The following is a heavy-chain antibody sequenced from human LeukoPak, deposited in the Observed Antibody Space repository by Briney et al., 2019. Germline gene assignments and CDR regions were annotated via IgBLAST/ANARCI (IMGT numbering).Heavy chain of an antibody. J-gene: IGHJ4*02. V-gene: IGHV3-48*02. Sequence: GGSLRLSCAASGFTFSSYSMNWVRQAPGKGLEWVSYISSSSSTIYYADSVKGRFTISRDNAKNSLYLQMNSLRDEDTAAYYCARDSGYYDSSGYYYPGWWYFDYWGQGTLVTVSS. CDR3: ARDSGYYDSSGYYYPGWWYFDY. CDR1: GFTFSSYS. CDR2: ISSSSSTI. D-gene: IGHD3-22*01.